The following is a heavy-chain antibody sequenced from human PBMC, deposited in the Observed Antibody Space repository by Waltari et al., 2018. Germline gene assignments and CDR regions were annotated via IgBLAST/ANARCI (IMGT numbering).Heavy chain of an antibody. CDR3: ASHLEDFYYYMDV. V-gene: IGHV3-21*01. Sequence: EVQLVESGGGLVKPGGSLRLPCAASGLMFSSSTMNWVRQAPGKGLEWVSSIGSSSTYTYYADSVKGRFTISRDNARASLYLQMDSLRAEDTAVYYCASHLEDFYYYMDVWGKGTTVTVSS. J-gene: IGHJ6*03. CDR1: GLMFSSST. CDR2: IGSSSTYT.